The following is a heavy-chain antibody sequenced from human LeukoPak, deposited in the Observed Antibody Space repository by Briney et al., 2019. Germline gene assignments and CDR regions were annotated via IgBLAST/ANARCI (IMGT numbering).Heavy chain of an antibody. V-gene: IGHV4-4*07. J-gene: IGHJ5*02. CDR1: GGSISSYY. CDR3: ARDIWDDSSGYYPNWFDP. Sequence: SETLSLTCTVSGGSISSYYWSWIRQPAGKGLEWIGRIYTSGSTNYNPSLKSRVTMSVDTSKNQFSLKLSSVTAADTAVYYCARDIWDDSSGYYPNWFDPWGQGTLVTVSS. CDR2: IYTSGST. D-gene: IGHD3-22*01.